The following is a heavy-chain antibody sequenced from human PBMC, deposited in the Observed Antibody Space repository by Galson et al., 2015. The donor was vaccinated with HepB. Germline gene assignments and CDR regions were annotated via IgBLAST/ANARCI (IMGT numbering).Heavy chain of an antibody. CDR1: GFTFSSYG. D-gene: IGHD3-16*02. J-gene: IGHJ4*02. CDR3: AKDLRNVGMITFGGVIVPYYFDY. Sequence: SLRLSCAASGFTFSSYGMHWVRQAPGKGLEWVAVISYDGSNKYYADSVKGRFTISRDNSKNTLYLQMNSLRAEDTAVYYCAKDLRNVGMITFGGVIVPYYFDYWGQGTLVTVSS. V-gene: IGHV3-30*18. CDR2: ISYDGSNK.